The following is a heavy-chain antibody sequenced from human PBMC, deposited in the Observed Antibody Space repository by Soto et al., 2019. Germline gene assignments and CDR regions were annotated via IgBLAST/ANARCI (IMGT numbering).Heavy chain of an antibody. V-gene: IGHV4-39*01. D-gene: IGHD3-10*01. CDR3: ARHRNVYYYGSVPFEY. CDR1: GGSITSSSYY. CDR2: VYYTGST. J-gene: IGHJ4*02. Sequence: PSETLSLTCTVSGGSITSSSYYWGWIRQPPGKGLEWIGSVYYTGSTYYSPSLKSRVTTSVYTSKNQFSLKVSSVSAADTAVYYWARHRNVYYYGSVPFEYWCQGTLVTVSS.